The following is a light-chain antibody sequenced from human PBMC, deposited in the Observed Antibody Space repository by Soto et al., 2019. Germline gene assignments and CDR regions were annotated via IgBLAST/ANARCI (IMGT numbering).Light chain of an antibody. CDR2: GAS. CDR3: QHYGGSPPYT. Sequence: EIVLTQSPGTLSLSPGERATLSCRASQSTTRDFLAWYQQKPGQAPRLLMSGASSRATGLPARFTGSGSGRNFTLTITRLESEDFAVYYCQHYGGSPPYTFGQGTRLEIK. CDR1: QSTTRDF. J-gene: IGKJ2*01. V-gene: IGKV3-20*01.